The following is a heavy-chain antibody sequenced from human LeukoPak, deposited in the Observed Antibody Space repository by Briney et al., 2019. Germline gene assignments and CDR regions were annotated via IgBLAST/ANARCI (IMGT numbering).Heavy chain of an antibody. D-gene: IGHD3-22*01. V-gene: IGHV1-3*04. CDR3: ARGNYYDSSSYYYPFDY. Sequence: ASVKVSCKASGYTLTTYAMHWVRQAPGQRLEWMGWINTANGDTKFSQRFQGRVTITRDTSASTAYMELSSLRSEDTAVFYCARGNYYDSSSYYYPFDYWGQGTLVTVSS. CDR1: GYTLTTYA. J-gene: IGHJ4*02. CDR2: INTANGDT.